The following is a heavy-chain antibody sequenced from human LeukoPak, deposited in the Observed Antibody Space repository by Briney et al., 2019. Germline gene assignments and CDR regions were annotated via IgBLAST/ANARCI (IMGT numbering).Heavy chain of an antibody. V-gene: IGHV1-18*01. CDR3: ARDQIPGLNWFAP. Sequence: ASVKVSCKASGYTFTSYGISWVRQAPGQGREGMGWISAYNGNTNYAQKLQGRVTMTTDTSTSTAYMEMRSLRSDDTAVYYCARDQIPGLNWFAPWGQGTLVTVSS. J-gene: IGHJ5*02. CDR1: GYTFTSYG. D-gene: IGHD2-21*01. CDR2: ISAYNGNT.